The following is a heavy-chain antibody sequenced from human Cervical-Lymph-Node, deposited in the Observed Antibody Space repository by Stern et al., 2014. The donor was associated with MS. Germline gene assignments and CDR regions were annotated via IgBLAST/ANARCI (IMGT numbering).Heavy chain of an antibody. V-gene: IGHV3-11*01. CDR3: AREVRHQYTD. J-gene: IGHJ4*02. D-gene: IGHD2-21*01. CDR2: ISSSGGSI. CDR1: GFTFSDSY. Sequence: VQLVESGGGLVKPGGSLRLSCAASGFTFSDSYMSWIRQAPGKGLEWISYISSSGGSIYYADSVKGRFTSSRDNVENSLYLQMNSLRADDTAVYFCAREVRHQYTDWGQGTLVTVSS.